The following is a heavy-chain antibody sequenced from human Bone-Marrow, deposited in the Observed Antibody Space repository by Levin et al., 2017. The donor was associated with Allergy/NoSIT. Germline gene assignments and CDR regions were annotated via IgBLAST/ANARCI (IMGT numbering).Heavy chain of an antibody. Sequence: GGSLRLSCAAPGFTFSNAWMSWVRQAPGKGLEWVGRIKSKTDGGTTDYAALVKGRFTISRDDSKKTLYLQMNSLKTEDTAVYYRTTWGEVTCYYYGMDVWGQGTRVTVSS. J-gene: IGHJ6*02. CDR3: TTWGEVTCYYYGMDV. V-gene: IGHV3-15*01. CDR1: GFTFSNAW. D-gene: IGHD3-16*01. CDR2: IKSKTDGGTT.